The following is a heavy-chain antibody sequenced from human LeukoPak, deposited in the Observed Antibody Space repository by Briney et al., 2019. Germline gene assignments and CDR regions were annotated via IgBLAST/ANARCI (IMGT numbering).Heavy chain of an antibody. CDR1: GGSFSGYY. D-gene: IGHD3-9*01. CDR2: INHSGST. J-gene: IGHJ3*02. CDR3: ARARELRYFDWLLWHGAFDI. Sequence: SETLSLTCAVYGGSFSGYYWSWIRQPPGKGLEWIGEINHSGSTNYNPSLKSRVTISVDTSKNQFSLKLSSVTAADTAVYYCARARELRYFDWLLWHGAFDIWGQGTMVTVSS. V-gene: IGHV4-34*01.